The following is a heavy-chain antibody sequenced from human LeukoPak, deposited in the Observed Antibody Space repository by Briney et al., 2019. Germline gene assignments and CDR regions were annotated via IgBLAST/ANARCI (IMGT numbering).Heavy chain of an antibody. CDR1: GFTFSSYA. D-gene: IGHD5-12*01. CDR3: ATHSAQRSVDIVATMGV. CDR2: ISGSGGST. V-gene: IGHV3-23*01. J-gene: IGHJ4*02. Sequence: PGGSLRLSCAASGFTFSSYAMSWVRQAPGKGLEWVSTISGSGGSTYYADSVKGRFTISRDNSKNTLYLQMNSLRAEDTAVYYCATHSAQRSVDIVATMGVWGQGTLVTVSS.